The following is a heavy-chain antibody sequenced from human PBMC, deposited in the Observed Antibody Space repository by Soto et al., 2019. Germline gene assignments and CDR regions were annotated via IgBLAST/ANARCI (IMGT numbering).Heavy chain of an antibody. CDR2: INAGNGNT. CDR1: GYTFTSYA. J-gene: IGHJ4*02. CDR3: ARDGGYCSGGSCHRYYFDY. V-gene: IGHV1-3*01. Sequence: QVQLVQSGAEVKKPGASVKVSCKASGYTFTSYAMHWVRQAPGQRLEWMGWINAGNGNTKYSQKFQGRVTITRDTSASTAYMEQSSLRSEDTAVYYCARDGGYCSGGSCHRYYFDYWGQGTLVTVSS. D-gene: IGHD2-15*01.